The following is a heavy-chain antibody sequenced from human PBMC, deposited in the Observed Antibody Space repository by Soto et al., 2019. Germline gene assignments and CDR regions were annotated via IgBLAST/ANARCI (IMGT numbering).Heavy chain of an antibody. D-gene: IGHD6-19*01. J-gene: IGHJ3*02. Sequence: LILSCAASGFTFSFYAIHWVRHAPVKGLEWVSAISGSGGYTYYADSVKGRFTISRDNSKNTLYLQMNSLRAEDTAVYYCAKGLIAVAPGDAFDIWGQGTTVTVSS. CDR2: ISGSGGYT. CDR3: AKGLIAVAPGDAFDI. CDR1: GFTFSFYA. V-gene: IGHV3-23*01.